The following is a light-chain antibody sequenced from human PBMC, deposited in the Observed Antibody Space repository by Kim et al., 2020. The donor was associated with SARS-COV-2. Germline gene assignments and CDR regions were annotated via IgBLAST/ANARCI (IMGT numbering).Light chain of an antibody. Sequence: GQRVTISCSGGSSNIGSNAVSWYQQLPGTAPKLLIYRNDQRPSGVPDRFSGSKSGTSASLAICGLQSEDEADYYCAAWDDSLNGYVFGTGTKVTVL. CDR2: RND. CDR3: AAWDDSLNGYV. J-gene: IGLJ1*01. V-gene: IGLV1-44*01. CDR1: SSNIGSNA.